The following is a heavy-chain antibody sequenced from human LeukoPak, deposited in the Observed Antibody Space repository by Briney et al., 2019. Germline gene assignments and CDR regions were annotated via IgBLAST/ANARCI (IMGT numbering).Heavy chain of an antibody. CDR2: INHSGST. D-gene: IGHD3-9*01. J-gene: IGHJ3*02. Sequence: PSETLSLTCAVYGGSFSGYYWSWIRQPPGKGLEWIGEINHSGSTNYNPSLKSRVTISVDTSKNQFSLKLSSVTAADTAVYYCARARGYDILTGYYKSAFDIWGQGTMVTVSS. V-gene: IGHV4-34*01. CDR1: GGSFSGYY. CDR3: ARARGYDILTGYYKSAFDI.